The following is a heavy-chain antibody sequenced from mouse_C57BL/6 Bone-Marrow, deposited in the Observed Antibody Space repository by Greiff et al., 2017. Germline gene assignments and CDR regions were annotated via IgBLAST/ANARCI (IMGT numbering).Heavy chain of an antibody. CDR3: DPSGLGAMDY. Sequence: VQLQQSGAELMKPGASVKLSCTATGYTFTGYCIGWVKQRPGHGLEWIGEILSGSGSTNYNVKFKGKATFTADTSSTTADMPLSSLTNEDSAICYCDPSGLGAMDYWGQGTSVTVSS. CDR1: GYTFTGYC. D-gene: IGHD2-2*01. J-gene: IGHJ4*01. V-gene: IGHV1-9*01. CDR2: ILSGSGST.